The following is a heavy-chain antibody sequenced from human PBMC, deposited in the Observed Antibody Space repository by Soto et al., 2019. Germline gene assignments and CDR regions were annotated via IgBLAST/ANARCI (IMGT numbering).Heavy chain of an antibody. CDR1: GFTFSNYW. V-gene: IGHV3-74*01. CDR2: INSEGSVS. Sequence: EVQLVESGGGLVQPGGSLRLSCAASGFTFSNYWMYWVRQAPGKGLEWVSRINSEGSVSSYADSVKGRITISRDNVKNTLYLKMDSLRAEDTAVYYCARDDCVGCTCYSLAGSCYYYMDDWGKGTTVTVFS. D-gene: IGHD2-15*01. CDR3: ARDDCVGCTCYSLAGSCYYYMDD. J-gene: IGHJ6*03.